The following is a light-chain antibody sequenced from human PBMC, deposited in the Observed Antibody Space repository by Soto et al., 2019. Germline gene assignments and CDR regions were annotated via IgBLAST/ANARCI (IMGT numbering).Light chain of an antibody. J-gene: IGKJ1*01. CDR2: GAS. CDR1: QSVSSY. CDR3: QQYDNWWT. V-gene: IGKV3-15*01. Sequence: EIVMTQSPATLSVSPGERATLSCRASQSVSSYLAWYQQKPGQAPRLLIYGASTRATGIPARFSGSGSGTEFTLTISSLQSEDLAVYCCQQYDNWWTFGQGTKVDIK.